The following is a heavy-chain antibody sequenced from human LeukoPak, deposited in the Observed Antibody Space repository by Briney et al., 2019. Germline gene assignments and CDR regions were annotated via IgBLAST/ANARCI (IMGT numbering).Heavy chain of an antibody. CDR1: GGTLSSYA. V-gene: IGHV1-69*13. Sequence: SVKVSCKASGGTLSSYAISWVRQAPGQGLEWMGGIIPIFGAANYAQKSQGRVTITADESTSTAYMELSSLRSEDTAVYYCARAPFNRITMVRGVIGWFDPWGQGTLVTVSS. D-gene: IGHD3-10*01. CDR3: ARAPFNRITMVRGVIGWFDP. J-gene: IGHJ5*02. CDR2: IIPIFGAA.